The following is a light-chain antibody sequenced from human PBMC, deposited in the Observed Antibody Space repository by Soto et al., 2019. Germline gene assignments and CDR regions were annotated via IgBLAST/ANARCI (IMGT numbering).Light chain of an antibody. CDR2: KAS. CDR1: QSISRW. CDR3: HQYSGLYT. V-gene: IGKV1-5*03. Sequence: DIQMTQSPSALSASVGDRVTITCRASQSISRWLAWYQQKPGKAPKLLIYKASSLQGGVPSRFSGSGSVTEFTLAISGLQPDDVATYYCHQYSGLYTFGQGTKLEI. J-gene: IGKJ2*01.